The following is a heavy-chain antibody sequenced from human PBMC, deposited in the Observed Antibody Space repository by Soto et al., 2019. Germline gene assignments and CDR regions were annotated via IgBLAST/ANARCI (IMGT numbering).Heavy chain of an antibody. CDR3: AGVVPSICGGGNCYRLDSYFDS. D-gene: IGHD2-21*01. CDR2: IIPLFGTP. Sequence: QVQLVQSGAEVKKPGSSLKVSCKTSGVTFSTSGISWVRQGPGQGLEWRGGIIPLFGTPKYARKFQGRVSITADDSPTTTNLELSGLSSDDQAIYYLAGVVPSICGGGNCYRLDSYFDSWGQGSQVVVSS. J-gene: IGHJ4*03. V-gene: IGHV1-69*19. CDR1: GVTFSTSG.